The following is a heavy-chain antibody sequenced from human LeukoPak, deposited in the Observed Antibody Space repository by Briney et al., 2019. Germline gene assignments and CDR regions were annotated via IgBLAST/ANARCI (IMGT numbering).Heavy chain of an antibody. CDR2: IYTSGST. Sequence: PSETLSLTCTVSGGSISSGSYYWSWIRQPAGKGLEWIGRIYTSGSTNYNPSLKSRVTISVDTSKNQFSLKLSSVTAADTAVYYCARGSYEDWFDPWGQGTLVTVSS. D-gene: IGHD3-22*01. V-gene: IGHV4-61*02. J-gene: IGHJ5*02. CDR1: GGSISSGSYY. CDR3: ARGSYEDWFDP.